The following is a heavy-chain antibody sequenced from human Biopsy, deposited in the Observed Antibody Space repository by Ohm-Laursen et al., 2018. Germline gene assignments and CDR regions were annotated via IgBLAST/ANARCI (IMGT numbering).Heavy chain of an antibody. D-gene: IGHD5-12*01. CDR3: AGRPWPNAFDI. J-gene: IGHJ3*02. CDR1: GGSVSSGRYY. Sequence: SETLSLTCTVSGGSVSSGRYYWSWIRQPPGKGLEWSGYIYYSGSTNYNPSLKSRVTISVDTSRNQISLKLSSGTAADTAVYYCAGRPWPNAFDIWGHGTMVTVSS. V-gene: IGHV4-61*01. CDR2: IYYSGST.